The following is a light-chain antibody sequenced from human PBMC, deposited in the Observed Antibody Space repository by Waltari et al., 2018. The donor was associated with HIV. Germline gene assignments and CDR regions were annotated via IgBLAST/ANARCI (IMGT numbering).Light chain of an antibody. J-gene: IGKJ4*01. CDR3: QQSYSTPLT. CDR2: AAS. Sequence: DIQMPQSPSSLSPSVGDRVPITCRASQSISSYLNWYQQKPGKAPKLLTYAASSLQSGVPSRFSGSGSGTDFTLNISSLQPEDFATYYCQQSYSTPLTFGGGAKVEIK. V-gene: IGKV1-39*01. CDR1: QSISSY.